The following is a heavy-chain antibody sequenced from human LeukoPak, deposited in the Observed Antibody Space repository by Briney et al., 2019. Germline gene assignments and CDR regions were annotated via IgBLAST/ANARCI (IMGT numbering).Heavy chain of an antibody. CDR3: ARDTVPGDSFDI. V-gene: IGHV4-31*03. CDR2: INYRGSA. J-gene: IGHJ3*02. CDR1: GVSINSIDYF. Sequence: SQTLSLTCTVSGVSINSIDYFWSWIRQDPGKGLEWIGYINYRGSAYYSPSLKSRLIISINTSDNQFSLKLTSVTAADTAVYYCARDTVPGDSFDIWGPGTMVTVSS.